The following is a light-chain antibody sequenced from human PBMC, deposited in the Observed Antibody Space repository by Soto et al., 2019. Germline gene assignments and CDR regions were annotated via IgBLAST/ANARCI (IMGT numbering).Light chain of an antibody. CDR3: QQYYNLPLT. CDR2: DAS. Sequence: DIQMTQSPSSLSASVGDRVTITCQASQDISNYLNWYQQKPGKAPKLLIYDASNMETGVQSRFSGSGSVTDFTFTISSLQPEDIATYYCQQYYNLPLTFGGGTKVEIK. V-gene: IGKV1-33*01. CDR1: QDISNY. J-gene: IGKJ4*01.